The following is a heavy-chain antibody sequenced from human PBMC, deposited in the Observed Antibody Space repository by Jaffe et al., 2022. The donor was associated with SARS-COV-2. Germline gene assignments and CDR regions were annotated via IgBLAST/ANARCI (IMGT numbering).Heavy chain of an antibody. V-gene: IGHV1-3*01. CDR2: INAGNGNT. Sequence: QVQLVQSGAEVKKPGASVKVSCKASGYTFTSYAMHWVRQAPGQRLEWMGWINAGNGNTKYSQKFQGRVTITRDTSASTAYMELSSLRSEDTAVYYCASSTVRGFPTPINWFDPWGQGTLVTVSS. D-gene: IGHD3-10*01. CDR1: GYTFTSYA. CDR3: ASSTVRGFPTPINWFDP. J-gene: IGHJ5*02.